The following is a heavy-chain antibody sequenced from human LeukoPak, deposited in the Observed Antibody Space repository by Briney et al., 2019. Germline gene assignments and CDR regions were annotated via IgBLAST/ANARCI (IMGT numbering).Heavy chain of an antibody. D-gene: IGHD3-10*01. Sequence: SETLSLTCAVYGGSFRGYYWCWICHPPRKGLEWIGGIYHSGSTNYNPHLKSRVTISVDTSTNKSSLNLSSVTAADTAAYYCASSPRSSVTMIRGVIRYWGQGTLVTVSS. V-gene: IGHV4-34*01. J-gene: IGHJ4*02. CDR3: ASSPRSSVTMIRGVIRY. CDR1: GGSFRGYY. CDR2: IYHSGST.